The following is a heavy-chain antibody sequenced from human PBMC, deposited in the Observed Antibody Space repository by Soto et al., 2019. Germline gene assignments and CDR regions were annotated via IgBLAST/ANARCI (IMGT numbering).Heavy chain of an antibody. Sequence: ASETLSLTCTVSGGSISSGGYYWSWIRQHPGKGLEWIGYIYYSGSIYYNPSLKSRVTISVDTSKNQFSLKLSSVTAADTAVYYCARVESGNYMNRVFDYWGQGTLVTVSS. D-gene: IGHD1-7*01. J-gene: IGHJ4*02. CDR2: IYYSGSI. V-gene: IGHV4-31*03. CDR3: ARVESGNYMNRVFDY. CDR1: GGSISSGGYY.